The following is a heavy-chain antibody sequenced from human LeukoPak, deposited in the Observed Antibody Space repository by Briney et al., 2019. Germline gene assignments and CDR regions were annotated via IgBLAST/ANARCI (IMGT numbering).Heavy chain of an antibody. CDR3: ARGPPYGGPVY. D-gene: IGHD4-23*01. CDR1: GGSISSSSYY. CDR2: MYYSGST. V-gene: IGHV4-39*07. Sequence: PSETLSLTCTVSGGSISSSSYYWGWIRQPPGKGLEWIGSMYYSGSTYYNPSLKSRVTISVDTSKNQFSLKLSSVTAADTAVYYCARGPPYGGPVYWGQGTLVTVSS. J-gene: IGHJ4*02.